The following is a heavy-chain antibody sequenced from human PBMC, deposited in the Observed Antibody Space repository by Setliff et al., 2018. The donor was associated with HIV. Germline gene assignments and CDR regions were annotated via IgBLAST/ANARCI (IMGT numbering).Heavy chain of an antibody. J-gene: IGHJ4*02. V-gene: IGHV4-39*07. D-gene: IGHD6-19*01. CDR3: ARGRKKTLAVSGTRYFDF. CDR1: GGSISNNKYY. Sequence: SETLSLTCSVSGGSISNNKYYWSWIRQAPGKGLEWTGSIYYNGKTYYNPSLKSRLTISVDTSENQFSLKLTSVTAADMGVYYCARGRKKTLAVSGTRYFDFWGQGTLVTVSS. CDR2: IYYNGKT.